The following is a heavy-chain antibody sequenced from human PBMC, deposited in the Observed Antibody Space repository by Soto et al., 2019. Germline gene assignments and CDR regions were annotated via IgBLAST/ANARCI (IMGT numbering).Heavy chain of an antibody. V-gene: IGHV1-69*02. CDR2: IIPILGIA. D-gene: IGHD6-6*01. CDR3: VGDAGYSSSSSVVY. CDR1: AGTFSSYT. Sequence: SVKGSCKASAGTFSSYTISRVRQPPGQEREWMGRIIPILGIANYAQKFQGRVTITADKSTSTAYMELSSLRSEDTVVFYCVGDAGYSSSSSVVYWGKGTLVTVSS. J-gene: IGHJ4*02.